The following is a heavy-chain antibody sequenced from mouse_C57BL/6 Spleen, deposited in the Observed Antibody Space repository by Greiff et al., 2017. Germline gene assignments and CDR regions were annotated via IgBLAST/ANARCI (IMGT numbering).Heavy chain of an antibody. CDR1: GYNFTSYW. Sequence: QVQLQQPGTELVKPGASVKLSCKASGYNFTSYWMPWVKQRPGQGLEWIGNITPRNGGTNYNEKFQGKATLTANKSSSTAYMQLSSLTSAASAVYYCAIDSSCYVGFAYWGQGTLVTVSA. V-gene: IGHV1-53*01. D-gene: IGHD3-2*02. J-gene: IGHJ3*01. CDR2: ITPRNGGT. CDR3: AIDSSCYVGFAY.